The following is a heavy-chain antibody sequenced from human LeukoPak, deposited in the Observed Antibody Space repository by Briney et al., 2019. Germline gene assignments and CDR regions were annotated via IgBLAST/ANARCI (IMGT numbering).Heavy chain of an antibody. J-gene: IGHJ4*02. CDR3: ATANNWNYALGY. CDR1: SDTFIRYG. CDR2: ISTGNGNT. V-gene: IGHV1-18*01. D-gene: IGHD1-7*01. Sequence: AASVKVSCTASSDTFIRYGISWVRQAPGQGLEWMGWISTGNGNTNYGQKFQGRVTMTTDTSTATAYMELRSLGFDDTAMYYCATANNWNYALGYWGQGTLVTVSS.